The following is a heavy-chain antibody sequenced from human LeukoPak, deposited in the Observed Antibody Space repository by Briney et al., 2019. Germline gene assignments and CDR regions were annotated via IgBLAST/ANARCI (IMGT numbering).Heavy chain of an antibody. CDR1: VYTFTSYG. CDR3: ARTHNFDWLSFGL. V-gene: IGHV1-18*01. Sequence: ASVKVSCKSSVYTFTSYGISWVRQAPGQGLEWMGWISAYNGNTNYAQKLQGRVTMTTDTSTSTAYMELRSLRSDDTAVYYCARTHNFDWLSFGLGGQGTLVTVSS. D-gene: IGHD3-9*01. J-gene: IGHJ4*02. CDR2: ISAYNGNT.